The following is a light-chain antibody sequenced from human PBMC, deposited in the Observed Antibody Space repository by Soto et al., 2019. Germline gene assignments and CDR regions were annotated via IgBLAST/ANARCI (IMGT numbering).Light chain of an antibody. Sequence: QSVLTQPASVSGSPGQSITISCTGTSSDVRDYNLVSWYQQHPGKAPKLMIYEVNKRPSGVSNRFSGSNSGNTASLTISGLQADDEADYYCCSYACGLVFGTGTKVTVL. J-gene: IGLJ1*01. CDR3: CSYACGLV. CDR1: SSDVRDYNL. V-gene: IGLV2-23*02. CDR2: EVN.